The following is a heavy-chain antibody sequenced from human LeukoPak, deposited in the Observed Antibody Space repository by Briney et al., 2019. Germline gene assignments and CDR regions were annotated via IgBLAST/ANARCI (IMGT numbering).Heavy chain of an antibody. V-gene: IGHV3-23*01. CDR3: AKDRDGGSNTRAKGFDY. J-gene: IGHJ4*02. CDR2: ISTGGGTT. D-gene: IGHD3-10*01. Sequence: GGSLRLSCAASGFTFSTYAMSWVRQAPGEGLEWVSAISTGGGTTYYADSVKGRFTISRDKSTSTLFLQMHSLGVEDTALYYCAKDRDGGSNTRAKGFDYWGQGTPVTVSS. CDR1: GFTFSTYA.